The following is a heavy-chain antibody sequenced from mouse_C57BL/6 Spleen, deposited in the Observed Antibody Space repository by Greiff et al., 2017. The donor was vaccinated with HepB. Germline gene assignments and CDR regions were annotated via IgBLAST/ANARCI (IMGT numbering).Heavy chain of an antibody. V-gene: IGHV2-2*01. J-gene: IGHJ3*01. CDR1: GFSLTSYG. CDR2: IWSGGST. Sequence: QVQLQQSGPGLVQPSQSLSITCTVSGFSLTSYGVHWVRQSPGKGLEWLGVIWSGGSTDYNAAFISRLSISKDNSKSQVFFKMNSLQAADTAIYYCARKGRLAAWFAYWGQGTLVTVSA. CDR3: ARKGRLAAWFAY. D-gene: IGHD3-2*02.